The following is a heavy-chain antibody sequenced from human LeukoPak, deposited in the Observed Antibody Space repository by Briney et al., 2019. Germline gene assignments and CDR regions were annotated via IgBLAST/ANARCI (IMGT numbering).Heavy chain of an antibody. CDR2: IKQDGSEK. J-gene: IGHJ5*02. D-gene: IGHD6-13*01. Sequence: GGSLRLSCAASGFTFSSYSMNWVRQAPGKGLEWVASIKQDGSEKYYVDSVKGRFTISRDNSRNTLYLQMHSLRVEDTAVYYCAKDRPYITSWYGCSTPWGQGTLVTVSS. V-gene: IGHV3-7*03. CDR1: GFTFSSYS. CDR3: AKDRPYITSWYGCSTP.